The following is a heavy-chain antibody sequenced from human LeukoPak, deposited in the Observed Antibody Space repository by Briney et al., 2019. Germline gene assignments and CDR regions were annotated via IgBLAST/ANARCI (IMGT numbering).Heavy chain of an antibody. CDR3: ASPLVGGWYYFDY. CDR2: ISSSGSTI. J-gene: IGHJ4*02. CDR1: GFTFTTYW. V-gene: IGHV3-48*04. Sequence: GGSLRLSCAASGFTFTTYWMSWVRQAPGKGLEWVSYISSSGSTIYYADSVKGRFTISRDNAKNSLYLQMNSLRAEDTAVYYCASPLVGGWYYFDYWGQGTLVTASS. D-gene: IGHD6-19*01.